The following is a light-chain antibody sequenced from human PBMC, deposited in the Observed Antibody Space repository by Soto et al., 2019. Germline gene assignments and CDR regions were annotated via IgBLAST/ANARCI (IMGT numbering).Light chain of an antibody. J-gene: IGLJ3*02. CDR2: EVS. Sequence: QSVLTQPASVSGSPGRSITISCTGTSSDVGSYNLVSWFQQHPGEAPKLIIYEVSDRPSGVSNRFSGSKSGNTASLTISGLQGSDEADYYCCSYAGRINWVFGGGTKVTVL. CDR3: CSYAGRINWV. CDR1: SSDVGSYNL. V-gene: IGLV2-23*02.